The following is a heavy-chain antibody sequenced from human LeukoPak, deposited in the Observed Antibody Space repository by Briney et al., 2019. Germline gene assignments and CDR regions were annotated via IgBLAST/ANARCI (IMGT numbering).Heavy chain of an antibody. J-gene: IGHJ4*02. V-gene: IGHV4-59*08. CDR3: ARHVEHAAYFHH. D-gene: IGHD1/OR15-1a*01. CDR1: GVSISDFH. Sequence: PSEALSLTCTVAGVSISDFHWSWLRQSPEKGLEWIGWITNSGDANYYPSLESRLAMSAETTKRQLSLRVTSVTDADTAVYYCARHVEHAAYFHHWGQGILVTVSS. CDR2: ITNSGDA.